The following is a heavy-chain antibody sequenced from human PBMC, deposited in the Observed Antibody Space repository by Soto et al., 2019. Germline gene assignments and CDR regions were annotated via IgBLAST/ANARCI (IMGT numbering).Heavy chain of an antibody. J-gene: IGHJ6*02. D-gene: IGHD6-6*01. Sequence: EVQLVESGGGLVQPGGSLRLSCAASGFTFSSYSMNWVRQAPGKGLEWVSYISSSSSTIYYADSVKGRFTISRDNAKNSLYLQMNILRDEDTAVYYCASDAESARPVYYYYGMDVWGQGSTVTVSS. CDR2: ISSSSSTI. CDR1: GFTFSSYS. V-gene: IGHV3-48*02. CDR3: ASDAESARPVYYYYGMDV.